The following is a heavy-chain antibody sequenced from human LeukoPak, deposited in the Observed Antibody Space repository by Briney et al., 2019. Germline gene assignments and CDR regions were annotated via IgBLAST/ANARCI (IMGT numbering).Heavy chain of an antibody. J-gene: IGHJ4*02. CDR3: ARHGGGTYLQY. CDR1: GGSISSYY. CDR2: VYYSGST. V-gene: IGHV4-59*08. D-gene: IGHD1-26*01. Sequence: SETLSLTCTVSGGSISSYYWSWIRQPPGGGLEWIGYVYYSGSTNYNSSLKSRVTISVDTSKNQFSLNLRSVTAADTAVYYCARHGGGTYLQYWGQGALVIVSA.